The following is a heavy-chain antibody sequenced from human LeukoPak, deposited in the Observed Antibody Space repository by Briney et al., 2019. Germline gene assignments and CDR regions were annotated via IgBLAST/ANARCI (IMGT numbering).Heavy chain of an antibody. Sequence: TGESLKISCKGSGYSFSSYWIGWVRQMPGKGLEWMGMVYPGDSDTRYSPSFQGQVTISADRSISTAYLQWSSLKASDTAMYYCTRTSDYYGMDVWGQGTTVTVSS. J-gene: IGHJ6*02. V-gene: IGHV5-51*01. CDR2: VYPGDSDT. CDR3: TRTSDYYGMDV. CDR1: GYSFSSYW.